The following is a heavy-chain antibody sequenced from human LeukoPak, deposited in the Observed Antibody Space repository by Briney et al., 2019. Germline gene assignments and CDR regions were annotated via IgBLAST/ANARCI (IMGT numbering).Heavy chain of an antibody. CDR1: GSSFNNYY. CDR3: ARIYAGGSFFDY. V-gene: IGHV4-59*08. D-gene: IGHD3-10*01. CDR2: INYSGDT. J-gene: IGHJ4*02. Sequence: SETLSLTCTVSGSSFNNYYWSWIRQPPGKGLEWIGYINYSGDTNSNPSLESRVTISVYTSRKQFSLRLNSVTAADTAVYFCARIYAGGSFFDYWGQGTLVTVSS.